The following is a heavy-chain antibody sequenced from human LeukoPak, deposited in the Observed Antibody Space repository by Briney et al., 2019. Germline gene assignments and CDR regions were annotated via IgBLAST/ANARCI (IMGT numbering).Heavy chain of an antibody. CDR3: TRGSYYYGSG. CDR2: ISGSGGST. D-gene: IGHD3-10*01. J-gene: IGHJ4*02. Sequence: GGSLRLSCAASGFTFSSYAMSWVRQAPGKGLEWVSAISGSGGSTYYADSVKGRFTISRDNSKNTLYLQMNSLRAGDTAVYYCTRGSYYYGSGWGQGTLVTVSS. CDR1: GFTFSSYA. V-gene: IGHV3-23*01.